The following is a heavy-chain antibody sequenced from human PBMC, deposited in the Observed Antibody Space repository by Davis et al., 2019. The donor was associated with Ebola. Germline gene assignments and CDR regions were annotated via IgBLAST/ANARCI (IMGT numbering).Heavy chain of an antibody. V-gene: IGHV1-18*01. CDR1: GYTFTSYD. CDR3: ARDPYCSSTSCRYYYYGMDV. CDR2: MNPNNGNT. Sequence: ASVKVSCKASGYTFTSYDINWVRQATGQGLEWMGWMNPNNGNTNYAQKLQGRVTMTTDTSTSTAYMELRSLRSDDTAVYYCARDPYCSSTSCRYYYYGMDVWGQGTTVTVSS. J-gene: IGHJ6*02. D-gene: IGHD2-2*01.